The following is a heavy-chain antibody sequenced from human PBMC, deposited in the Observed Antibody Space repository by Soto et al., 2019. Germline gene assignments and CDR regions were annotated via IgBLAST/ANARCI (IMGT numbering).Heavy chain of an antibody. CDR3: ARGVLLTGGGKNYYFYYMDV. CDR2: IIPILNIT. V-gene: IGHV1-69*02. D-gene: IGHD3-16*01. J-gene: IGHJ6*03. CDR1: GGTLSSYT. Sequence: QVQLVQSGAEVKKPGSSVRVSCKPSGGTLSSYTFNWVLQAPGQGLEWMGRIIPILNITNYAQKFQGRVTIAADKSTSTAYVELSSLRSDDSAIYYCARGVLLTGGGKNYYFYYMDVWGKGTTVTVSS.